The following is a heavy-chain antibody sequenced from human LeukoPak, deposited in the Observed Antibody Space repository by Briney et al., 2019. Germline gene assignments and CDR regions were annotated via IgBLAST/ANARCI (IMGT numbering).Heavy chain of an antibody. CDR1: GFTFSDYY. D-gene: IGHD3-10*01. Sequence: GGSLRLSCAASGFTFSDYYMSWIRQAPGKGLEWVSAISGSGGSTYYADSVKGWFTISRDTSKNTLYLQMNSLRAEDTAVYYCAKEPINMVRGGLDWGQGTLVTVSS. V-gene: IGHV3-23*01. J-gene: IGHJ4*02. CDR2: ISGSGGST. CDR3: AKEPINMVRGGLD.